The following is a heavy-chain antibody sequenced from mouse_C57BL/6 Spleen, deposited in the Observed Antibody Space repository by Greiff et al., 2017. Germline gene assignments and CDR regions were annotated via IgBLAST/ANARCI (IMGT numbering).Heavy chain of an antibody. Sequence: QVQLKQPGAELVKPGASVKLSCKASGYTFTSYWMHWVKQRPGRGLEWIGRIDPNSGGTKYNEKFKSKATLTVDKSSSTAYMQLSSLTSEDSAVDYCARSKFPTVVATEGYWGQGTTLTVSS. CDR3: ARSKFPTVVATEGY. CDR2: IDPNSGGT. V-gene: IGHV1-72*01. CDR1: GYTFTSYW. J-gene: IGHJ2*01. D-gene: IGHD1-1*01.